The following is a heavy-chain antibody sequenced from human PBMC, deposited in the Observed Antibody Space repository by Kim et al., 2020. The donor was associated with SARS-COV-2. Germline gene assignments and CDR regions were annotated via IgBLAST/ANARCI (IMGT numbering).Heavy chain of an antibody. CDR2: ISYDENNK. Sequence: GGSLRLSCAASGFTFSSYAMHWVRQAPGKGLEWVAVISYDENNKYYADSVKGRFTISRDNSKNTLYLQMNSLRAEDTAVYYCARGRAATIYDALDIRGQETMVTVSS. J-gene: IGHJ3*02. CDR1: GFTFSSYA. CDR3: ARGRAATIYDALDI. D-gene: IGHD4-17*01. V-gene: IGHV3-30*04.